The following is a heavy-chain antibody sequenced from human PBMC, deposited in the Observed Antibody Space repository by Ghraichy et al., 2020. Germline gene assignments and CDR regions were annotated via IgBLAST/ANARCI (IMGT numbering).Heavy chain of an antibody. V-gene: IGHV1-8*01. CDR2: MNPNSGNI. J-gene: IGHJ4*02. Sequence: ASVKVSCKASGYTFTNYDINWVRQATGQGLEWVGWMNPNSGNIAYAQKFQGRVTMTRNTSISTAYMELSSVRSEDTAVYYCARAEVNNTGYSSGWYSYFDYWGQGTLVTVSS. CDR1: GYTFTNYD. D-gene: IGHD6-19*01. CDR3: ARAEVNNTGYSSGWYSYFDY.